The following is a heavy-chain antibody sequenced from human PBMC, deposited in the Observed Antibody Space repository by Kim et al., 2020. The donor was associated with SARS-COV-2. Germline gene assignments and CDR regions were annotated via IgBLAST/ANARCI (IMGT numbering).Heavy chain of an antibody. CDR2: IYHSGST. CDR3: ARIEWEPPINYYFDY. CDR1: GGSISSSNW. J-gene: IGHJ4*02. V-gene: IGHV4-4*02. D-gene: IGHD1-26*01. Sequence: SETLSLTCAVSGGSISSSNWWSWVRQPPGKGLEWIGEIYHSGSTNYNPSLKSRVTISVDKSKNQFSLKLSSVTAADTAVYYCARIEWEPPINYYFDYWGQGTLVTVSS.